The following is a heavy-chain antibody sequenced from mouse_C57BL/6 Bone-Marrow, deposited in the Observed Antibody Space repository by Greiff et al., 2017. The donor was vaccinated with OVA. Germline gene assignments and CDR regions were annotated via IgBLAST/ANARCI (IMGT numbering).Heavy chain of an antibody. CDR1: GYTFTSYW. V-gene: IGHV1-50*01. CDR2: IDPSDSYT. CDR3: ARWGGYYCDY. J-gene: IGHJ2*01. D-gene: IGHD1-1*02. Sequence: QVHVKQPGAELVKPGASVKLSCKASGYTFTSYWMQWVKQRPGQGLEWIGEIDPSDSYTNYNQKFKGKATLTVDTSSSTAYMQLSSLTSEDSAVYYCARWGGYYCDYWGQGTTLTVSS.